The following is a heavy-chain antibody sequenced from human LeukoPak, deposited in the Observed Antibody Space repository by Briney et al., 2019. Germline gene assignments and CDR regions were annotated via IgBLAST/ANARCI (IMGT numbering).Heavy chain of an antibody. Sequence: GGSLRLSCAASGFTFSSCGMHWVRQAPGKGLEWVACIRYDGNNEYYADSVKGRFTISRDNSKNTLYLQMNSLRAEDTAVYYCARETQESHFDYWGQGTLVTVSS. CDR1: GFTFSSCG. V-gene: IGHV3-30*02. CDR3: ARETQESHFDY. CDR2: IRYDGNNE. J-gene: IGHJ4*02.